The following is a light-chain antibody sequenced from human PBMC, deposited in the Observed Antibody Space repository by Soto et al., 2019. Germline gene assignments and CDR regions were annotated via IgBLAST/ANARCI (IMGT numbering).Light chain of an antibody. CDR1: SSNIGSNY. V-gene: IGLV1-51*02. J-gene: IGLJ3*02. CDR3: ATWDNRLRGGV. Sequence: QSVLTQPPSVSAAPGQKVTISCSGSSSNIGSNYVSWYQQFPGTAPKLLIYVNDKRPSGVPDRFSASKSGTAATLAITGLRTGDEADYYCATWDNRLRGGVFGGGTKLTVL. CDR2: VND.